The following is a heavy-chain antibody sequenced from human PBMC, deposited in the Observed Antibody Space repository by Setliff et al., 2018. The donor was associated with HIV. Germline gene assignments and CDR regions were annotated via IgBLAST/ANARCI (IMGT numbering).Heavy chain of an antibody. J-gene: IGHJ5*02. V-gene: IGHV1-69*04. Sequence: VASVKVSCKASGGTLDSYPISWGRQAPGQGLEWTGRITPSLGIVKYAEKLEGRVTRTADKLPNTVYMELRNLTSDDTAVYYWARGGAYSYGGWFDPWGQGTLVTVSS. CDR3: ARGGAYSYGGWFDP. CDR2: ITPSLGIV. CDR1: GGTLDSYP. D-gene: IGHD5-18*01.